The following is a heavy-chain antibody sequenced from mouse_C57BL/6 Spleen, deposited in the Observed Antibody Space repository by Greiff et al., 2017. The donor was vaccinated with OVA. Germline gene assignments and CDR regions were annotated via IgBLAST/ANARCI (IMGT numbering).Heavy chain of an antibody. Sequence: QVQLQQPGAELVKPGASVKMSCKASGYTFTSYWIPWVKQRPGQGLEWIGDIYPGSGSTNYNEKFKSKATLTVDTSSSTAYMQLSSLTSEDSAVYYCARGITTVVATRYFDYWGQGTTLTVSS. D-gene: IGHD1-1*01. CDR3: ARGITTVVATRYFDY. CDR1: GYTFTSYW. J-gene: IGHJ2*01. V-gene: IGHV1-55*01. CDR2: IYPGSGST.